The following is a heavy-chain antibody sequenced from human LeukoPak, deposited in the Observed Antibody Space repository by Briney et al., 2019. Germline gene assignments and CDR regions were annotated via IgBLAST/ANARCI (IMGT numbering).Heavy chain of an antibody. CDR1: GGTFSSYA. CDR2: IIPIFGTA. CDR3: ARGGLGGSYYDYFDY. D-gene: IGHD1-26*01. V-gene: IGHV1-69*05. J-gene: IGHJ4*02. Sequence: ASVTVSFKASGGTFSSYAISWVRQAPGQGLEWMGGIIPIFGTANYAQKFQGRVTITTDESTSTAYMELSSLRSEDTAVYYCARGGLGGSYYDYFDYWGQGTLVTVSS.